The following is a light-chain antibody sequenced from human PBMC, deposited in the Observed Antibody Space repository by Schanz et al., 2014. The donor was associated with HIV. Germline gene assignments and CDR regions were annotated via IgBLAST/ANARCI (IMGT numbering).Light chain of an antibody. Sequence: QSVLTQPPSVSGAPGQRVTISCSGRSSNIGAGYDVHWYQQLPGTAPKLLIYGNINRPSGVPDRFSGSKSGTSASLAISGLRSDDEAHYYCATWDDSLNGVVFGGGTKLTVL. V-gene: IGLV1-40*01. CDR3: ATWDDSLNGVV. J-gene: IGLJ2*01. CDR2: GNI. CDR1: SSNIGAGYD.